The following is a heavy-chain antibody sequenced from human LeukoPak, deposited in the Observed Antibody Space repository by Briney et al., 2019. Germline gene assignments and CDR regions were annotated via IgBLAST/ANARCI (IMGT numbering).Heavy chain of an antibody. CDR1: GYTFTSYG. CDR2: ISAYNGNT. CDR3: ARVLAEAGAFDI. D-gene: IGHD6-13*01. J-gene: IGHJ3*02. V-gene: IGHV1-18*01. Sequence: ASVKVSCKASGYTFTSYGISWVRQAPGQGLEWMGWISAYNGNTNYAQKLQGRVTMTTDTSTSTAYMDLRSLRADDTAVYYCARVLAEAGAFDIWGQGTMVTVSS.